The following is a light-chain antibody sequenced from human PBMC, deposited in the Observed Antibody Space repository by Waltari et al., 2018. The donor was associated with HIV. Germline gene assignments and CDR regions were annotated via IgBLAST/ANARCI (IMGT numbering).Light chain of an antibody. J-gene: IGLJ2*01. CDR3: QSYDVTLSGPLV. V-gene: IGLV1-40*01. CDR1: DSNIGADDD. Sequence: QSVLTQPPSVSGAPGQRVTISCTGSDSNIGADDDVHWYQQLPGTAPKLLCYGNSNRPSGVPDRFSGSRSGTSASLAITVLQAEDEADYYCQSYDVTLSGPLVFGGGTKLTVL. CDR2: GNS.